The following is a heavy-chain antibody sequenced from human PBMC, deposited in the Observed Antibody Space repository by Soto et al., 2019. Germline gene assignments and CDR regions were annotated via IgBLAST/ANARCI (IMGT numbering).Heavy chain of an antibody. V-gene: IGHV1-69*12. J-gene: IGHJ2*01. D-gene: IGHD5-12*01. CDR3: ARGNHRWLQLWYFDL. CDR2: IIPIFGTA. Sequence: QVQLVQSGAEVKKPGSSVTVSCKASGGTFSSYTISWVRQAPGQGLEWMGGIIPIFGTANYAQKFQGRVTITADESTGTASMELSSLRSEDTAVYYCARGNHRWLQLWYFDLWGRGTLFTVSS. CDR1: GGTFSSYT.